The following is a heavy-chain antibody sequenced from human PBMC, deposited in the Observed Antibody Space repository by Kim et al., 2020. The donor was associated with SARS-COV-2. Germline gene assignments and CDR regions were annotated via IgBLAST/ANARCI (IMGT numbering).Heavy chain of an antibody. CDR2: ST. J-gene: IGHJ2*01. V-gene: IGHV4-59*09. Sequence: STNYNPSLKRRVTISVDTSKNQFSLKLSSVTAADTAVYYCASGTRLWYFDLWGRGTLVTVSS. CDR3: ASGTRLWYFDL.